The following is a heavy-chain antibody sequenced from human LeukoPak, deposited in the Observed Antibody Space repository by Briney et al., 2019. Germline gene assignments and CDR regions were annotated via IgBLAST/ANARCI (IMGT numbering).Heavy chain of an antibody. Sequence: ASVKVSCKASGYTFTSYDINWVRQATGQGLEWMGWMNPNSGNTGYAQEFQGRVTMTRNTSISTAYMELSSLRSEDTAVYYCARTTVNFYYYYYGMDVWGQGTTVTVSS. J-gene: IGHJ6*02. CDR3: ARTTVNFYYYYYGMDV. CDR1: GYTFTSYD. D-gene: IGHD4-11*01. CDR2: MNPNSGNT. V-gene: IGHV1-8*01.